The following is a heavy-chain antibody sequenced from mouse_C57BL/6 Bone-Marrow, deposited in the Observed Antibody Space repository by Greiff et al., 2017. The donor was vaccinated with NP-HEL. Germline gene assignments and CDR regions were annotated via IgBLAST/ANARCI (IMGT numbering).Heavy chain of an antibody. Sequence: EVMLVESGGGLVKPGGSLKLSCAASGFTFSDYGMHWVRQAPEKGLEWVGYISSGSSTIYYADTVKGRFTISRDNAKNTLFLQMTSLRSEDTAMYYCARNFWFAYWGQGTLVTVSA. CDR1: GFTFSDYG. CDR3: ARNFWFAY. J-gene: IGHJ3*01. CDR2: ISSGSSTI. V-gene: IGHV5-17*01.